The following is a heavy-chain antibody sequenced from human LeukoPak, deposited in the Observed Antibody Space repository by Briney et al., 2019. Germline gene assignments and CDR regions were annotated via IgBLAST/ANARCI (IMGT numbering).Heavy chain of an antibody. V-gene: IGHV6-1*01. D-gene: IGHD3-22*01. CDR1: GDSVSSNSVA. J-gene: IGHJ6*02. Sequence: SQTLSLTCAISGDSVSSNSVAWNWIRQSPSRGLEWLGRTYYRSKWYNDYAVSVKSRITINPDTSKNQFSLQLNSVTPEDTAVYYCARAVVMIPFYYYYGMDVWGQGTTVTVSS. CDR2: TYYRSKWYN. CDR3: ARAVVMIPFYYYYGMDV.